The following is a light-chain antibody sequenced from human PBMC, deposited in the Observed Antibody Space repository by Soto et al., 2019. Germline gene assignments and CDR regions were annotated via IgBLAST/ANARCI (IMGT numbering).Light chain of an antibody. CDR3: QQYNHHPLT. CDR2: GTS. Sequence: DVQMTQSPSSLTASDGDTVTITCRASQDISIYLAWFQQKPGKAPKSLIYGTSTLHSGVPSKFSGSRSGTDITLTISSLQPEDFATYYCQQYNHHPLTFGGGTKV. CDR1: QDISIY. J-gene: IGKJ4*01. V-gene: IGKV1-16*02.